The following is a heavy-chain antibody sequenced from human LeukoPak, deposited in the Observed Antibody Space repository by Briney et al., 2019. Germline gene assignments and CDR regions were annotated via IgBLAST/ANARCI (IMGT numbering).Heavy chain of an antibody. Sequence: GGSLRLSCVASGFTFVSHWMTWVRQAPGKGLEWVANINQDGSEKYYVDSVKGRFTIPRDNAKNSLYLQMNSLRAEDTAVYYCARDALVLRYFDWSNWFDPWGQGTLVTVSS. CDR2: INQDGSEK. CDR1: GFTFVSHW. CDR3: ARDALVLRYFDWSNWFDP. V-gene: IGHV3-7*03. D-gene: IGHD3-9*01. J-gene: IGHJ5*02.